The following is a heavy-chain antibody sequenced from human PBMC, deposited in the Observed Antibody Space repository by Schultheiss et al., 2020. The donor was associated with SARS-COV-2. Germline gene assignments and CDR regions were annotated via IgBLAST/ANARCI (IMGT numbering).Heavy chain of an antibody. V-gene: IGHV4-31*03. Sequence: TLSLTCTVSGGSISSGGYYWSWIRQHPGKGLEWIGYIYYSGSTYYNPSLKSRVTISVDTSKNQFSLKLSSVTAADTAVYYCARGIYGDYVRYFQHWGQGTLVTVSS. CDR1: GGSISSGGYY. CDR3: ARGIYGDYVRYFQH. CDR2: IYYSGST. J-gene: IGHJ1*01. D-gene: IGHD4-17*01.